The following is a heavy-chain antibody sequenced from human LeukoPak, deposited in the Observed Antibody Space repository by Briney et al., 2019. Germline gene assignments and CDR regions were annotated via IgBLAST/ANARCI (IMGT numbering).Heavy chain of an antibody. V-gene: IGHV3-21*01. D-gene: IGHD4-11*01. CDR3: TRDPTQYLRYGYFDY. J-gene: IGHJ4*02. CDR1: GFTFSSSA. Sequence: PGESLRLSCAASGFTFSSSAMNWVRQAPGKGLEWVSSINNVGSHIYYAGSVRGRFTISRDNAKNSLYLQMSSLRAEDTAVYYCTRDPTQYLRYGYFDYWGQGTLVTVSS. CDR2: INNVGSHI.